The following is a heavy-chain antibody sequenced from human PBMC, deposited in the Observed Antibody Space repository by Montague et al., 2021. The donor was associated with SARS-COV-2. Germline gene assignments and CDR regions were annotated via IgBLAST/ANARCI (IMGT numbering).Heavy chain of an antibody. CDR2: ISGSGGST. CDR1: GFTFSNFA. V-gene: IGHV3-23*01. D-gene: IGHD3-22*01. J-gene: IGHJ4*02. Sequence: SLRLSCAASGFTFSNFAMSWVRQAPGKGLEWVSAISGSGGSTYNXDSVKGRFTISRDSSKNRLYLQINSLSAEDTAVFYCANHYSDGSGYPYWGQGTLVTVSS. CDR3: ANHYSDGSGYPY.